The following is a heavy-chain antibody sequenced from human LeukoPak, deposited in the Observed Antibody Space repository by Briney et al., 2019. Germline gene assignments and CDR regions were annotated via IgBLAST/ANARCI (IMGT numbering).Heavy chain of an antibody. CDR1: GGSFSGYY. J-gene: IGHJ5*02. Sequence: SETLSLTCAVYGGSFSGYYWSWIRQPPGKGLEWIGEINHSGSTNYNPSLKSRVTISVDTSKNQFSLKLSSVTAADTAVYYCARRYSNSWYGFWWFDPWGQGTLVTVSS. V-gene: IGHV4-34*01. CDR3: ARRYSNSWYGFWWFDP. CDR2: INHSGST. D-gene: IGHD6-13*01.